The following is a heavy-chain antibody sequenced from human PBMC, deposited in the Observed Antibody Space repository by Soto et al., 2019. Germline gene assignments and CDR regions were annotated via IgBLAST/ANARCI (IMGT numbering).Heavy chain of an antibody. CDR1: GFTVKSYG. Sequence: QVQLVESGGGVVQPGRYLRLACAASGFTVKSYGMHWVRQGRGNGLEWGAFISYDSTRTYYADSVKGRFTISRENSNSALYVQLNSLTGEATAVYYCARTRSAWSDFHYSSLDVWGQGTTVTVSS. CDR3: ARTRSAWSDFHYSSLDV. CDR2: ISYDSTRT. J-gene: IGHJ6*02. D-gene: IGHD2-15*01. V-gene: IGHV3-30*03.